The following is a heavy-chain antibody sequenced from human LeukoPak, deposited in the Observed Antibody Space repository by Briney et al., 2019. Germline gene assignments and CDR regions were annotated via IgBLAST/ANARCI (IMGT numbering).Heavy chain of an antibody. CDR2: IYHSGST. CDR3: ITSLAAAGSGSLDAFDI. D-gene: IGHD6-13*01. CDR1: GYSISSGYY. J-gene: IGHJ3*02. V-gene: IGHV4-38-2*01. Sequence: SETLSLTCAVSGYSISSGYYWGWIRQPPGKGLEWIGSIYHSGSTYYNPSLKSRVTISVVTSKNQFSLKLSSVTAADTAVYYCITSLAAAGSGSLDAFDIWGQGTMVTVSS.